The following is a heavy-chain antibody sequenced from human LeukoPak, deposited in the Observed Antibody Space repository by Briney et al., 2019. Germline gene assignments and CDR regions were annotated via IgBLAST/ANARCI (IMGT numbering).Heavy chain of an antibody. CDR3: ARNYYDSSGYRLDAFDI. D-gene: IGHD3-22*01. CDR2: IYWNDDK. V-gene: IGHV2-5*01. Sequence: ESGPTLVKPTQTLTLTCTFSGFSLSTSGVGVGWIRQPPGKALEWLALIYWNDDKRYSPSLKSRLTITKDTSKNQVVLTMTNMDPVDTATYYCARNYYDSSGYRLDAFDIWGQGTMVTVSS. J-gene: IGHJ3*02. CDR1: GFSLSTSGVG.